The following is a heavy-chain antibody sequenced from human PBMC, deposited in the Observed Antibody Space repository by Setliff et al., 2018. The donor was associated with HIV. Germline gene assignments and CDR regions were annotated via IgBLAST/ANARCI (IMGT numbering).Heavy chain of an antibody. CDR3: ATTECRGADCPQMYDY. CDR2: VYYTGTT. Sequence: PSETLSLTCTVSGASMSGHYWSWLRQPPGKTLEWIGYVYYTGTTNYNPSLQSRVTISLDTSKSQFSLRLNSVTAADTAVYFCATTECRGADCPQMYDYWGQGILVTVSS. CDR1: GASMSGHY. J-gene: IGHJ4*02. D-gene: IGHD2-21*02. V-gene: IGHV4-59*11.